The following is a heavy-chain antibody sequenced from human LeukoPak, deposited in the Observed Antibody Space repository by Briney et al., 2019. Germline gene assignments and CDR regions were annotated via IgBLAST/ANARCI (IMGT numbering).Heavy chain of an antibody. Sequence: GGSLRLSCAASGFTFSSYEMNWVRQAPGKGLEWVSYISSSGSTRSYADSMKGRFTISRDNAKNSLYLQMNSLRAEDTAVYYCARGGSTIAARKGTWYFDLWGRGTLVTVSS. CDR2: ISSSGSTR. J-gene: IGHJ2*01. D-gene: IGHD6-6*01. CDR3: ARGGSTIAARKGTWYFDL. CDR1: GFTFSSYE. V-gene: IGHV3-48*03.